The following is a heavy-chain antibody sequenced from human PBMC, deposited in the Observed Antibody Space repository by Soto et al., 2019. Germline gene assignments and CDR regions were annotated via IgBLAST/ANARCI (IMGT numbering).Heavy chain of an antibody. J-gene: IGHJ4*02. Sequence: GGSLRLSCAASGFTFSSYAMSWVRQAPGKWLEWVSAISGSGGSTYYAHSVKGRFTISRDHSKSTLYLQMNSLRAEDRAVYYCANSYLGYCSSTSCYSYDYWGQGTQVTVYS. CDR2: ISGSGGST. D-gene: IGHD2-2*01. V-gene: IGHV3-23*01. CDR1: GFTFSSYA. CDR3: ANSYLGYCSSTSCYSYDY.